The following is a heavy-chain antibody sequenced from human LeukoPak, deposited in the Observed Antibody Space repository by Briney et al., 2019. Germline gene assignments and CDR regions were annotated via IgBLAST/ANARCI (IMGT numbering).Heavy chain of an antibody. CDR3: ARQGCSSTSCLDY. D-gene: IGHD2-2*01. CDR1: GYKFTNYW. CDR2: IYPRDSDT. V-gene: IGHV5-51*01. Sequence: GESLKIPCKGSGYKFTNYWIAWVRQMPGQGLEWLGIIYPRDSDTRYSPSFQGQVTISADKSISTAYLQWSSLKASDTAMYYCARQGCSSTSCLDYWGQGTLVTVSS. J-gene: IGHJ4*02.